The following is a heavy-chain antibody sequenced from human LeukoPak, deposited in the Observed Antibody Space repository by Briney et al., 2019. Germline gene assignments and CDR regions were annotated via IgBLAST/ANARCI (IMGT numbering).Heavy chain of an antibody. CDR2: IYYTGNT. V-gene: IGHV4-59*05. CDR3: ARLTSGWYVIY. J-gene: IGHJ4*02. CDR1: GGSISSYY. Sequence: KPSETLSLTCTVSGGSISSYYWSWIRQPPGKGLEWIGSIYYTGNTYYNPSLNSRVAISVDTSKNQFSLKLSSVTDADTAIYYCARLTSGWYVIYWGQGTLVTVSS. D-gene: IGHD6-19*01.